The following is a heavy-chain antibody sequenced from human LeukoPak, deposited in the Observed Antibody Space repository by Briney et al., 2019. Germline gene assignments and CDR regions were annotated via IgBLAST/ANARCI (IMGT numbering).Heavy chain of an antibody. CDR2: ISYDGSNK. J-gene: IGHJ4*02. V-gene: IGHV3-30*01. CDR3: ARVVPRGIAADGYFDY. Sequence: GGSLRLSCAASGFTFSSYAMHWVRQAPGKGLEWVAVISYDGSNKYYADSVKGRFTISRDNSKNTLYLQMNSLRAEDTAVYYCARVVPRGIAADGYFDYWGQGTLVTVSS. D-gene: IGHD6-13*01. CDR1: GFTFSSYA.